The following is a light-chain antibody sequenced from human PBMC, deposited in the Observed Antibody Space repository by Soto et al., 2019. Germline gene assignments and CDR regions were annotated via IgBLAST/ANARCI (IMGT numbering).Light chain of an antibody. Sequence: DIQMTQSPSSLSASVGDRVTITCRASQSIRKYLSWYQQKPGKAPQLLIYAASNLQSGVPSRFSGSGSGTDFTLTINNLQPEDFATYYCHQSFSTSFGAGTKVDIK. CDR2: AAS. CDR3: HQSFSTS. CDR1: QSIRKY. J-gene: IGKJ4*01. V-gene: IGKV1-39*01.